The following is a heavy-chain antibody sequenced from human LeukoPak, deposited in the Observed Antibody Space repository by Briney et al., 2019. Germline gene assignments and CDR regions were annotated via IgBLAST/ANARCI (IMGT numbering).Heavy chain of an antibody. V-gene: IGHV4-39*07. Sequence: KASETLSLTCTVSGGSISSSSYYWGWIRQPPGEGLEWIGEVHLSGRTNYNPSLESRVTMSVDMSENHISLKLTSVTAADTAVYYCAREGGPYRPLDYSGQGTLVTVSS. CDR1: GGSISSSSYY. CDR2: VHLSGRT. J-gene: IGHJ4*02. CDR3: AREGGPYRPLDY.